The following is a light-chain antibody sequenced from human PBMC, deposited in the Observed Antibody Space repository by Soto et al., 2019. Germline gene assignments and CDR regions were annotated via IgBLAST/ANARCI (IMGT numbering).Light chain of an antibody. CDR1: ISNIGTNT. Sequence: QSVLTQAPSVSGTPGQRVTISCSGNISNIGTNTVNWYQQLPGTVPKLLIYITNLRPSGVPDRFSGSKSGSSASLAISGLQSDDDANYFCATWDDRLNGWVFGGGTKLTVL. V-gene: IGLV1-44*01. CDR3: ATWDDRLNGWV. CDR2: ITN. J-gene: IGLJ3*02.